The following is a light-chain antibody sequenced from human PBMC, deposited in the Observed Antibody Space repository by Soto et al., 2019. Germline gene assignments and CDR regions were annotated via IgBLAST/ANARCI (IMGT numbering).Light chain of an antibody. J-gene: IGKJ1*01. CDR1: KSISSW. CDR2: DAS. CDR3: KQYKSFLWT. Sequence: DIQMTQSPFTLSSSVGHRVTITFLASKSISSWFAWYQQKPGKAPKLLIYDASSLESGVPSRFSGSGSGTEFTLTISSLQPDDVATYYCKQYKSFLWTFGQGTKVDIK. V-gene: IGKV1-5*01.